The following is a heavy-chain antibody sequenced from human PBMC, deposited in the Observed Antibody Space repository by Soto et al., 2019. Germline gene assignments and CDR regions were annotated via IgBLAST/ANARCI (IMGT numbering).Heavy chain of an antibody. D-gene: IGHD2-2*01. CDR1: GYTFSSYA. V-gene: IGHV1-3*01. CDR2: INAGNGST. Sequence: VKVSCKASGYTFSSYAMHWVRQAPGQRLEWMGWINAGNGSTKYSQKFQGRVTITRDTSASTAYMELSSLRSEDTAVYYCARGPPRITKNWFDPWGQGTLVAVSS. J-gene: IGHJ5*02. CDR3: ARGPPRITKNWFDP.